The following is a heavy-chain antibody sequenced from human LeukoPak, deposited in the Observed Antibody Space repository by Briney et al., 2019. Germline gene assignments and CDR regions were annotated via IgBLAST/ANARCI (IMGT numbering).Heavy chain of an antibody. CDR3: ARRYGSGSYAPSDY. CDR2: IWYDGSDK. CDR1: GFTFSIYV. Sequence: PGGSLRLSCGPSGFTFSIYVMHWVRQAPGKGLEWGAVIWYDGSDKYYEDSVKGRFTISRDNSKNTLYLQMNSLRAEDTAVYYCARRYGSGSYAPSDYWGQGTLVTVSS. J-gene: IGHJ4*02. V-gene: IGHV3-33*01. D-gene: IGHD3-10*01.